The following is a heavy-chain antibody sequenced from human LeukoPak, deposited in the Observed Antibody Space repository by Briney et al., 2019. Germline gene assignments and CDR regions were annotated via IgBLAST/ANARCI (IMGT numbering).Heavy chain of an antibody. CDR2: ISPTAGTT. CDR1: GYSFTSYY. CDR3: ARDPRFHESGGHDY. J-gene: IGHJ4*02. Sequence: ASVRVSCRASGYSFTSYYIHWARQAPGEGLEWMGLISPTAGTTVYAQNFQGRVTMTTDTSTSTAFLEVSGLTSADTAVYYCARDPRFHESGGHDYWGQGTLVAVSS. D-gene: IGHD2-15*01. V-gene: IGHV1-46*01.